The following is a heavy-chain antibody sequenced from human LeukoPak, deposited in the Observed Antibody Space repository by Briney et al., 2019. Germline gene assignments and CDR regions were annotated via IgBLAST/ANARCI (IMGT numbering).Heavy chain of an antibody. V-gene: IGHV3-66*01. CDR2: IYSGRGT. CDR1: GFIVSSNY. D-gene: IGHD3-10*01. J-gene: IGHJ4*02. Sequence: GGSLRLSCAASGFIVSSNYMSWVRQAPGKGLEWVSVIYSGRGTNYADSVKGRFTISRDNSKNTLYLQMNSLRAEDTAVYFCVRDVGAVRGEVYFDYWGQGTLVTVSS. CDR3: VRDVGAVRGEVYFDY.